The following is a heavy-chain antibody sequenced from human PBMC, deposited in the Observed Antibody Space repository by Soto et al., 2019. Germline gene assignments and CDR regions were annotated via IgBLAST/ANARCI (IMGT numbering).Heavy chain of an antibody. V-gene: IGHV3-30*03. Sequence: QVQLVESGGGVVQPGTSLRLSCKASGFIFRDYLIHWVRQAPGKGLEWLAVLSFDGTAEYYADSTRGRFTISRDIPNSKTYLVINNVRREDTAMYYCARVATRLQSMEVLEYWGQGTLVTVPS. CDR2: LSFDGTAE. D-gene: IGHD2-21*02. J-gene: IGHJ4*02. CDR1: GFIFRDYL. CDR3: ARVATRLQSMEVLEY.